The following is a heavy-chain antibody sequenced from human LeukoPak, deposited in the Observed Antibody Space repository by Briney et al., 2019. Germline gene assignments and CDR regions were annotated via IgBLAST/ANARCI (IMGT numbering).Heavy chain of an antibody. CDR3: ARHARIAVAGLDY. Sequence: SETLSLTCTVSGDSINSYYWSWIRQPPGKGLEWIGYIYYIGSTTYNPSLKSRVTISVDTSKNQLSLKLTSVTAADTAVYYCARHARIAVAGLDYWGQGTLVTVSS. D-gene: IGHD6-19*01. V-gene: IGHV4-59*08. J-gene: IGHJ4*02. CDR2: IYYIGST. CDR1: GDSINSYY.